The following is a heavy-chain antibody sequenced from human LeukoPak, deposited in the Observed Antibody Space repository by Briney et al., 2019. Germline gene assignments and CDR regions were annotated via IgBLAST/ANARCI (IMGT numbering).Heavy chain of an antibody. CDR1: GYTFTSYD. J-gene: IGHJ4*02. CDR2: MNPNSGNT. CDR3: AREYMGIVATIFDY. V-gene: IGHV1-8*01. Sequence: PTASVKVSCKASGYTFTSYDINWVRQATGQGLEWMGWMNPNSGNTGYAQKLQGRVTMTTDTSTSTAYMELRSLRSDDTAVYYCAREYMGIVATIFDYWGQGTLVTVSS. D-gene: IGHD5-12*01.